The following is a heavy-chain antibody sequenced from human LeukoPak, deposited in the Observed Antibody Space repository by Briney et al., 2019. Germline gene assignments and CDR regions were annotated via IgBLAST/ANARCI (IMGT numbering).Heavy chain of an antibody. V-gene: IGHV4-34*01. CDR2: INHSGST. J-gene: IGHJ6*02. Sequence: SETLSLTCTVSGGSISGYYWSWIRQPPGKGLEWIGEINHSGSTNYNPSLKSRVTISVDTSKNQFSLKLSSVTAADTAVYYCARGNYDFWSGYLLHYGMDVWGQGTTVTVSS. CDR1: GGSISGYY. CDR3: ARGNYDFWSGYLLHYGMDV. D-gene: IGHD3-3*01.